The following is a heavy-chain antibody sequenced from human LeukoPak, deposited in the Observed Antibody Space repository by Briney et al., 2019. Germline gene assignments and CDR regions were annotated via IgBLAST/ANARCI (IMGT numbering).Heavy chain of an antibody. D-gene: IGHD2-8*01. J-gene: IGHJ4*02. CDR2: MNLDGSEK. CDR3: ARDATYCTNGVCYTRFDY. Sequence: GGSLRLSCAAYGLTFTSHWMRWVRQAPGKGLEWVARMNLDGSEKYYVDSVRGGFTISRDNAKTSLYLEMNSLRAKDTAVYYCARDATYCTNGVCYTRFDYWGQGTLVTVSS. V-gene: IGHV3-7*01. CDR1: GLTFTSHW.